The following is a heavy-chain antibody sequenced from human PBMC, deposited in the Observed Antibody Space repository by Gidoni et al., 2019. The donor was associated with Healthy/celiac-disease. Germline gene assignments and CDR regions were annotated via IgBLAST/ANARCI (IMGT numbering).Heavy chain of an antibody. CDR3: ASYDFWSGYHWY. D-gene: IGHD3-3*01. V-gene: IGHV3-30*03. CDR2: ISYDGSNK. J-gene: IGHJ4*02. CDR1: DFTFSSYS. Sequence: QVPLVASGAGVVQPGHSRRLSCAASDFTFSSYSMHWVRQAPGKGLDGVAVISYDGSNKYYADSVKGRFTISRDNSKNTLYLQMNSLRAEDTAVYYCASYDFWSGYHWYWGQVTLVTVSS.